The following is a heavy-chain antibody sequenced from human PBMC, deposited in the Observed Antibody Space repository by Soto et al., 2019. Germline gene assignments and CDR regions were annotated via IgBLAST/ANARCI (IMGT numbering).Heavy chain of an antibody. CDR3: ARSRYSRSLFDY. CDR2: INHSGST. Sequence: PSETLSLTCAVYGGSFSGYYWSWIRQPPGKGLEWIGEINHSGSTNYNPSLKSRVTISVDTSKNQFSLKLSSVTAADTAVYYCARSRYSRSLFDYWGQGTLVTVSS. V-gene: IGHV4-34*01. D-gene: IGHD6-13*01. CDR1: GGSFSGYY. J-gene: IGHJ4*02.